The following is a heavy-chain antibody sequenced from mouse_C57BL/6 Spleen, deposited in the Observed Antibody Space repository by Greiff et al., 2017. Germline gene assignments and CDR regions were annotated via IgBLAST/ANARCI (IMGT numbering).Heavy chain of an antibody. CDR3: AREGLGATVPYWYFDV. Sequence: QVQLQQPGAELVRPGASVKLSCKASGYTFTDYYINWVKQRPGQGLEWIARIYPGSGNTYYNEKFKGKATLTAEKSSSTAYMQLSSLTSEDSAVYFCAREGLGATVPYWYFDVWGTGTTVTVSS. J-gene: IGHJ1*03. CDR1: GYTFTDYY. D-gene: IGHD1-1*01. CDR2: IYPGSGNT. V-gene: IGHV1-76*01.